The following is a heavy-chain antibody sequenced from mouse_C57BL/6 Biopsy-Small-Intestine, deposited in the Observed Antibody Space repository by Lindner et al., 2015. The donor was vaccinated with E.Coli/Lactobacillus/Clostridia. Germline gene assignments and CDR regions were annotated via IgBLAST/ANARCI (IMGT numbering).Heavy chain of an antibody. Sequence: SVKVSCKASGYGFTSLALHWVRQAPGQGLEWMGWIWPGSGSTRYSRNFQGRVTITRDTAASTVYLEMTNLRVEDTAVYFCARDFSSSAWLPYWGQGTQATVS. V-gene: IGHV1-56*02. CDR2: IWPGSGST. CDR1: GYGFTSLA. J-gene: IGHJ3*01. CDR3: ARDFSSSAWLPY. D-gene: IGHD6-1*01.